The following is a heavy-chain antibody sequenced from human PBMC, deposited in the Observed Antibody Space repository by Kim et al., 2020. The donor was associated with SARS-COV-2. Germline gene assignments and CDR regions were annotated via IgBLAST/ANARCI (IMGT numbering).Heavy chain of an antibody. D-gene: IGHD1-1*01. CDR1: GFTFSSYA. J-gene: IGHJ4*02. CDR2: IWYDGSNK. V-gene: IGHV3-33*06. CDR3: AKDSPLEPRYYFDY. Sequence: GGSLRLSCAASGFTFSSYAMHWVRQAPGKGLEWVAVIWYDGSNKYYADSVKGRFTISRDNSKNTLYLQMNSLRAEDTAVYYCAKDSPLEPRYYFDYWGQG.